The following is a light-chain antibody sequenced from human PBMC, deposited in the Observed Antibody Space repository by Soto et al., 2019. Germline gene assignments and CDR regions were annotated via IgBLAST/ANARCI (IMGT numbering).Light chain of an antibody. CDR1: QSVSSY. V-gene: IGKV3-11*01. CDR3: QQRSNWPRT. Sequence: EIVLTQSPATLSLSPGERATLSCRASQSVSSYLAWYQQKPGQAPRLLIYDASNRATGIPARFSGTGSVTDFTLTISSLEAEDFAVYYCQQRSNWPRTFGQGTKAEIK. CDR2: DAS. J-gene: IGKJ1*01.